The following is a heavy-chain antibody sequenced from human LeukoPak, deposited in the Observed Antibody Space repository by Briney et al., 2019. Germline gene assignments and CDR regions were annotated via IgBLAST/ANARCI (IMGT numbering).Heavy chain of an antibody. V-gene: IGHV4-59*01. J-gene: IGHJ4*02. CDR2: IYYSGST. D-gene: IGHD6-19*01. CDR1: GGSISSYY. CDR3: ARRRGIAVAGFDY. Sequence: SETLSLTCTVSGGSISSYYWSWIRQPPGKGLEGLGYIYYSGSTNYNPSLKSRVTISVDTSKNQFSLKLSSVTAADTAVYYCARRRGIAVAGFDYWGQGTLVTVSS.